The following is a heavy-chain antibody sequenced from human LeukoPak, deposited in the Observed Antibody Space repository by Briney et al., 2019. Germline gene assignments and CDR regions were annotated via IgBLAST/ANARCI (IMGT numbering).Heavy chain of an antibody. V-gene: IGHV1-8*02. D-gene: IGHD6-13*01. CDR2: MNPNSGNT. CDR1: GYTFTSYG. CDR3: ARAASSSWPNDAFDI. Sequence: ASVKVSCKASGYTFTSYGINWVRQATGQGLEWMGWMNPNSGNTGYAQKFQGRVTMTRNTSISTAYMELSSLRSEDTAVYYCARAASSSWPNDAFDIWGQGTMVTVSS. J-gene: IGHJ3*02.